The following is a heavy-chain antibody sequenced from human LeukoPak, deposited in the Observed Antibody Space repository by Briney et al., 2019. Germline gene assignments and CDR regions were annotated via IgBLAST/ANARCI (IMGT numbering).Heavy chain of an antibody. J-gene: IGHJ5*02. CDR3: ARDLVAAAGNNWFDP. V-gene: IGHV3-74*01. CDR1: GFTFSSYW. D-gene: IGHD6-13*01. CDR2: INSDGSST. Sequence: GGSLRLSCAASGFTFSSYWMHWVRQAPGEGLVWVSRINSDGSSTSYADSVKGRFTISRDNAKNTLYLQMNSLRAEDTAVYYCARDLVAAAGNNWFDPWGQGTLVTVSS.